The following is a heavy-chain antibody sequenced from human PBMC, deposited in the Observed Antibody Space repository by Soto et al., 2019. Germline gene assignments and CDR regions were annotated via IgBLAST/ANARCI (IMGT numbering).Heavy chain of an antibody. V-gene: IGHV1-18*01. CDR2: ISPYNGNT. Sequence: QVQLVQSGAEVKKPGASVKVSCKASGYIFTNYGLSWVRQAPGQGLEWMGWISPYNGNTKYAQPVQGRVTLTRDTSTMIVDMDVTSLMSDDKAVYYCARVIGLPEVGGVRCYLLSMDGWRQVIT. J-gene: IGHJ6*02. CDR3: ARVIGLPEVGGVRCYLLSMDG. CDR1: GYIFTNYG. D-gene: IGHD2-15*01.